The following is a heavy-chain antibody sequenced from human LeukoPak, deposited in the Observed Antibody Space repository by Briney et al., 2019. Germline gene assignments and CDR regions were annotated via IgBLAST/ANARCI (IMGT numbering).Heavy chain of an antibody. CDR1: GFTFSDYY. D-gene: IGHD6-13*01. J-gene: IGHJ4*02. V-gene: IGHV3-11*04. Sequence: PGGSLRLSCAASGFTFSDYYMSWIRQAPGKGLEWVSYISSSGSTIYYADSVKGRFTISRNNAKNSLYLQMNSLRAEDTAVYYCARGKEQQLVPYLDYWGQGTLVTVSS. CDR2: ISSSGSTI. CDR3: ARGKEQQLVPYLDY.